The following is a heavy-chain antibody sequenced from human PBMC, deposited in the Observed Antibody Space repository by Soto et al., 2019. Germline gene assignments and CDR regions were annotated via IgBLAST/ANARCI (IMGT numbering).Heavy chain of an antibody. J-gene: IGHJ3*02. CDR3: ARHCSGGSCYTDENLIDAFDI. D-gene: IGHD2-15*01. CDR1: GSIITGYG. V-gene: IGHV3-33*01. Sequence: GGSLRLSCAASGSIITGYGMHWVRQAAGKGLEWVAVIWFDGSNKYYADSVKGRFTISRDNSKNMLYLQMNRLRVEDTAVYYCARHCSGGSCYTDENLIDAFDIWGQGTMVTVSS. CDR2: IWFDGSNK.